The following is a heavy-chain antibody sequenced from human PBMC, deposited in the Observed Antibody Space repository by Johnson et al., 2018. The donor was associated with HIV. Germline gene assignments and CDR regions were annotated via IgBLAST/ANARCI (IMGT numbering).Heavy chain of an antibody. CDR1: GFTVSNNY. Sequence: VQLVESGGGVVQPGGSLRLSCAASGFTVSNNYVSWVRQAPGKGLEWVAGITYDGTNKYYADSVKGRFTLSRDNSKNTLDLQMNSLTIEDTAVFYCAKTRMGGILDAFDLWGQGTMVIVSS. D-gene: IGHD3-10*01. J-gene: IGHJ3*01. CDR3: AKTRMGGILDAFDL. CDR2: ITYDGTNK. V-gene: IGHV3-30*18.